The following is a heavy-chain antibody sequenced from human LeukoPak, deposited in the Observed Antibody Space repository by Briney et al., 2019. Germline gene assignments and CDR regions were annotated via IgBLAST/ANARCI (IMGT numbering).Heavy chain of an antibody. Sequence: SVKVSCKASGGTFSSYAISWVRQAPGQGLAWMGGIIPIFGTANYAQKFQGRVTITTDESTSTAYMELSSLRSEDTAVYYCASESVIVGGSTGAFDIWGQGTWSPSLQ. J-gene: IGHJ3*02. CDR1: GGTFSSYA. V-gene: IGHV1-69*05. CDR3: ASESVIVGGSTGAFDI. D-gene: IGHD1-26*01. CDR2: IIPIFGTA.